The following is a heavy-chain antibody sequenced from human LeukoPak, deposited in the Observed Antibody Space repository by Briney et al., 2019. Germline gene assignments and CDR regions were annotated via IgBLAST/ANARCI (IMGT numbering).Heavy chain of an antibody. D-gene: IGHD2-2*01. CDR2: IYHSGST. J-gene: IGHJ3*02. V-gene: IGHV4-4*02. CDR3: ARSRGVPAAPGAFDI. CDR1: GGSISSSNW. Sequence: SETLSLTCAVSGGSISSSNWWSWVRQPPGKGLEWIGEIYHSGSTNYNPSLKSRVTISVDTSKNQFSLKLSSVTAADTAVYYCARSRGVPAAPGAFDIWGQGTMVTVSS.